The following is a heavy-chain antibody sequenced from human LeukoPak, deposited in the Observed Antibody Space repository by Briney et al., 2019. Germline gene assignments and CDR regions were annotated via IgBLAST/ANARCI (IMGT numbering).Heavy chain of an antibody. CDR1: GFTFSSYA. Sequence: GGSLRLSCAASGFTFSSYAMSWVRQAPGEGLGWVSAISGSGGSTYYADSVKGRFTISRDNSKNTLYLQMNSLRAEDTAVYYCAKGELSSSWSALDYWGQGTLVTVSS. CDR2: ISGSGGST. CDR3: AKGELSSSWSALDY. V-gene: IGHV3-23*01. D-gene: IGHD6-13*01. J-gene: IGHJ4*02.